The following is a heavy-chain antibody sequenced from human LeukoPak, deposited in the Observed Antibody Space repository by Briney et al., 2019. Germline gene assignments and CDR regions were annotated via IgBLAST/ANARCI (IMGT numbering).Heavy chain of an antibody. CDR2: ISGSADST. Sequence: PGGSLRLSCAASGFTFSSYGMSWVRQAPGKGLEWVASISGSADSTYYADSVKGRVTISRDNSKNTLYLQMNSLRAEDTAVYYCAKDPYHYDSSVSPFDYWGQGTLVAVSS. CDR1: GFTFSSYG. D-gene: IGHD3-22*01. V-gene: IGHV3-23*01. J-gene: IGHJ4*02. CDR3: AKDPYHYDSSVSPFDY.